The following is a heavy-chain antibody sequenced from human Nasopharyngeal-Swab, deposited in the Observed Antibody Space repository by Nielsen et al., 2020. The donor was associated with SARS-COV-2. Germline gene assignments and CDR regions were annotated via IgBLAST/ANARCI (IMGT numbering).Heavy chain of an antibody. Sequence: ASSQVTSYASAYTFTSYGISWVRQAPGQGLEWMGWISAYNGNTNYAQRLQGRVTMTTDTSTSTAYMELRSLRSDDTAVYYCARESEGPSDYYYYGMDVWGQGTTVTVSS. CDR3: ARESEGPSDYYYYGMDV. CDR2: ISAYNGNT. CDR1: AYTFTSYG. V-gene: IGHV1-18*01. J-gene: IGHJ6*02.